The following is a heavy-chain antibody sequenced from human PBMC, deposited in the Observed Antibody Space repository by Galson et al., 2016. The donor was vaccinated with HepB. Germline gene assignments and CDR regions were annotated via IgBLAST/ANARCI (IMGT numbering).Heavy chain of an antibody. V-gene: IGHV3-53*01. D-gene: IGHD3-10*01. Sequence: SLRLSCAASGFSVSTNYMSWVRQAPGKGLEWVSIIYTAGNTYYSDSVKGRFTISRDNAQNTLYLQMTSLTGEDTSVYYCARGPGYYSASGRPWDYNPMDVWRQGTTVIVSS. CDR2: IYTAGNT. J-gene: IGHJ6*02. CDR1: GFSVSTNY. CDR3: ARGPGYYSASGRPWDYNPMDV.